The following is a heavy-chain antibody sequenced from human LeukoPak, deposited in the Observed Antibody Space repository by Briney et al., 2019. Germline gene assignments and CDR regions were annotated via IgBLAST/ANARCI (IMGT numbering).Heavy chain of an antibody. J-gene: IGHJ6*02. CDR2: ISGSGGST. V-gene: IGHV3-23*01. CDR1: GFTFSSYA. CDR3: ARVFTYYYDSSGYLSGMDV. Sequence: GGSLRLSCAASGFTFSSYAMSWVRQAPGKGLEWVSAISGSGGSTYYADSVKGRFTISRDNSKNTLYLQMNSLRAEDMAVYYCARVFTYYYDSSGYLSGMDVWGQGTTVTVSS. D-gene: IGHD3-22*01.